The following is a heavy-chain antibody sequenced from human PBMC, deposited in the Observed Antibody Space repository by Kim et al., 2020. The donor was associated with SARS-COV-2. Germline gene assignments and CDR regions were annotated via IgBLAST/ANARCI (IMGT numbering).Heavy chain of an antibody. CDR3: ARDRPGLFVSPLLDY. D-gene: IGHD2-21*01. CDR2: ITSSGSTL. V-gene: IGHV3-48*03. Sequence: GGSLRLSCSASGFTFSGYEMNWVRQAPGKGLEWVSYITSSGSTLYYAVSVKGRFTISRDNAKKTLYLQMNSLRAEDTAVYYCARDRPGLFVSPLLDYWGQGTLVTVSS. J-gene: IGHJ4*02. CDR1: GFTFSGYE.